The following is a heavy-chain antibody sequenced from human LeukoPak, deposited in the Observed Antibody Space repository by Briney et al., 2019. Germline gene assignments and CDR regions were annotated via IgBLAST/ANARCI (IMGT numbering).Heavy chain of an antibody. CDR1: GYTFTNYV. D-gene: IGHD5-18*01. CDR2: ISAYNGNT. CDR3: ARDFTASPTDY. Sequence: ASVKVSCKASGYTFTNYVISWVRQAPGQGLEWMGWISAYNGNTNYAQKLQGRVTMTTDTSTSTAYMELRSLRSNDTAVYYCARDFTASPTDYWGQGTLVTVSS. V-gene: IGHV1-18*01. J-gene: IGHJ4*02.